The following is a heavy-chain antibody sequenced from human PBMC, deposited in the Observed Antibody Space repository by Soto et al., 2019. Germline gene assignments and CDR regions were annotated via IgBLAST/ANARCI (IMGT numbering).Heavy chain of an antibody. D-gene: IGHD6-19*01. CDR2: ISVNGGST. J-gene: IGHJ4*02. V-gene: IGHV3-23*01. Sequence: GGSLRLSCAASGFTFSSCAMGWVRQAPGKGLEWVSSISVNGGSTYYADSVKGRFTISRDNSKNILCLHMISLRAEDTAVYYCARDFSSGWYGGFDYWGQGTLVTVSS. CDR1: GFTFSSCA. CDR3: ARDFSSGWYGGFDY.